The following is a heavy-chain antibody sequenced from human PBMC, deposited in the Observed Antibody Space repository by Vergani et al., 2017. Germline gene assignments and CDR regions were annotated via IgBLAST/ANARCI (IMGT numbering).Heavy chain of an antibody. Sequence: QVQLHESGPGLVKPSETLSLTCTVSGDSISHYFWTWIRQPPGQGLEWIGYISYSGDTNCAPSLKSRVSISLDTSKNQFSLQVNSVTPSDTAVYYCARGGWLVPDVWGQGTLVTVSS. J-gene: IGHJ4*02. V-gene: IGHV4-59*01. CDR1: GDSISHYF. CDR3: ARGGWLVPDV. D-gene: IGHD2-21*02. CDR2: ISYSGDT.